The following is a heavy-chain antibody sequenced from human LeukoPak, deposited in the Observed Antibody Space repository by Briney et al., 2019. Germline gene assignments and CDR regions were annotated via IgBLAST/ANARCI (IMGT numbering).Heavy chain of an antibody. CDR2: IYYSGSP. D-gene: IGHD2-15*01. J-gene: IGHJ5*02. CDR1: GGSISISSYY. Sequence: PSETLSLTCTVSGGSISISSYYWAWIRQPPGKGLEWIGNIYYSGSPYYNPSLKSRVTISVDTSKNQFSLKLSSVTAADTAVYYCARVVVVATNWFDPWGQGTLVTVSS. V-gene: IGHV4-39*01. CDR3: ARVVVVATNWFDP.